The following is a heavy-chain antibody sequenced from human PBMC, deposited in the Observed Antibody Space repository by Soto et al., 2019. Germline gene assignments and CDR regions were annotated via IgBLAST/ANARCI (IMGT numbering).Heavy chain of an antibody. D-gene: IGHD6-13*01. V-gene: IGHV4-59*01. CDR2: IYYSGST. Sequence: PSETLSLTCTVSGGSISSYYWSWIRQPPGKGLEWIGYIYYSGSTNYNPSLKSRVTISVDTSKNQFSLKLSSVTAADTAVYYCARVIGIAAAGLFDYWGRGTLVTVSS. J-gene: IGHJ4*02. CDR1: GGSISSYY. CDR3: ARVIGIAAAGLFDY.